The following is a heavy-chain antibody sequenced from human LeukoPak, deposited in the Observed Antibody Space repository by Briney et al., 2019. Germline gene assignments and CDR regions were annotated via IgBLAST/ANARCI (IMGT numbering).Heavy chain of an antibody. D-gene: IGHD6-13*01. CDR1: GFTVSTNY. CDR3: ARDRGGSRSDC. CDR2: IYSGGTT. Sequence: GGSLRLSCAASGFTVSTNYMSWVRQAPGKGLEWVSVIYSGGTTYYADSVKGRFTISRDNSKNTLYLQMNSLRAEDTAVYYCARDRGGSRSDCWGQGTLVTVSS. V-gene: IGHV3-66*01. J-gene: IGHJ4*02.